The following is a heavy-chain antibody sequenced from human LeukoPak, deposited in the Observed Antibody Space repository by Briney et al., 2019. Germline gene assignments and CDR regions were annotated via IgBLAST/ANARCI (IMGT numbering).Heavy chain of an antibody. Sequence: GGSLRLSCAASEFTFSNFGMHWVRQAPGKGLERVALIHYDGSKEYYADSVRGRFTISRDNSKNTLYLQMNSLTTADTGVYYCAKDTGYTSGRLDYWGQGTLLSVSS. CDR3: AKDTGYTSGRLDY. CDR2: IHYDGSKE. V-gene: IGHV3-30*02. CDR1: EFTFSNFG. J-gene: IGHJ4*02. D-gene: IGHD6-19*01.